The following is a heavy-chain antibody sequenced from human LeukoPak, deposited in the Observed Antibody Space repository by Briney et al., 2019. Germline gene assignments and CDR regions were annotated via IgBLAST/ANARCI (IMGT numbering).Heavy chain of an antibody. CDR3: ARDRAAAADFDY. V-gene: IGHV1-24*01. CDR1: GYTLTELS. CDR2: FDPEDGET. Sequence: GASVKVSCKVSGYTLTELSMHWVRQAPGKGLEWMGGFDPEDGETIYAQKFQGRVTMTEDTSTDTAYMELSRLRSDDTAVYYCARDRAAAADFDYWGQGTLVTVSS. D-gene: IGHD6-13*01. J-gene: IGHJ4*02.